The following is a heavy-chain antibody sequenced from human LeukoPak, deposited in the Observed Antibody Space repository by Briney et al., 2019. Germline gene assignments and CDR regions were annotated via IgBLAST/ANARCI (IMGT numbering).Heavy chain of an antibody. Sequence: GGSLRLSCAASGFSFSSYSMNWVRQAPGEGLEWVSSISSSSSYIYYADSVKGRFTISRDNAKNSLYLQMNSLRAEDTAVYYCARDPFTSGDYYDSSGYSGYWGQGTLVTVSS. CDR2: ISSSSSYI. D-gene: IGHD3-22*01. CDR1: GFSFSSYS. V-gene: IGHV3-21*01. J-gene: IGHJ4*02. CDR3: ARDPFTSGDYYDSSGYSGY.